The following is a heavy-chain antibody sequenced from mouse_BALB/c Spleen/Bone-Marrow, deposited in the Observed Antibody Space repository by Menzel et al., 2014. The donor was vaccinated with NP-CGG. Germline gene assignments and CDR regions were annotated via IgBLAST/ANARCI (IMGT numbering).Heavy chain of an antibody. V-gene: IGHV5-12*02. D-gene: IGHD1-1*01. Sequence: EVQLVESGGGLVQPGGPLKLSCATSGFTFSDHYMYWIRQTPAKRLEWVAYITNGGGGTYYLDTAKGRFTISRDNAKNTLNLQVSRLKSEDTAMYYCARYHGSRGFAYWGQGTLVTVSA. CDR2: ITNGGGGT. CDR3: ARYHGSRGFAY. J-gene: IGHJ3*01. CDR1: GFTFSDHY.